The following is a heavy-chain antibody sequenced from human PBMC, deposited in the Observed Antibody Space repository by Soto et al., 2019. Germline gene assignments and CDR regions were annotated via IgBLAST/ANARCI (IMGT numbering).Heavy chain of an antibody. Sequence: SETLSLTCTVSGYSISSGYYWGWIRQPPGKGLEWIGSIYHSGSTYYNPSLKSRVTISVDTSKNQFSLKLSSVTAADTAVYYCARGPDLGAAAAFWGQGTLVTVSS. CDR2: IYHSGST. CDR1: GYSISSGYY. D-gene: IGHD6-13*01. J-gene: IGHJ1*01. V-gene: IGHV4-38-2*02. CDR3: ARGPDLGAAAAF.